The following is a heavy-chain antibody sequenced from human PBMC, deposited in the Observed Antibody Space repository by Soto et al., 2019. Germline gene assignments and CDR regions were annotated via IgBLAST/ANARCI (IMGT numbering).Heavy chain of an antibody. J-gene: IGHJ3*02. Sequence: QVQLVESGGGVVQPGRSLRLSCAASGFTFSSYGMHWVRQAPGKGLEWVAVISYHGSNKYYADSVKGRLTISRDNSKNTLYLQMNSLRGEDTAVYYCAKDNGSGCDWLRVGDASDIWGQGTMVTVSS. CDR2: ISYHGSNK. V-gene: IGHV3-30*18. CDR1: GFTFSSYG. D-gene: IGHD5-12*01. CDR3: AKDNGSGCDWLRVGDASDI.